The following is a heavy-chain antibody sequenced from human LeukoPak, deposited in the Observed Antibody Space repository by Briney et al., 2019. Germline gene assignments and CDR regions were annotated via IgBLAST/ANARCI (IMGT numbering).Heavy chain of an antibody. CDR3: VREGEGPLSKDFDY. J-gene: IGHJ4*02. CDR2: IGPHSTFT. D-gene: IGHD2/OR15-2a*01. Sequence: ASMKVSCKSSGFTFTDHYIHWVRRAPGQGLEWMGYIGPHSTFTSSPQEFQGRVTMTRDTSMTTAYMELTRLTSDDTAVYYCVREGEGPLSKDFDYWGQGTLVTVSS. CDR1: GFTFTDHY. V-gene: IGHV1-2*02.